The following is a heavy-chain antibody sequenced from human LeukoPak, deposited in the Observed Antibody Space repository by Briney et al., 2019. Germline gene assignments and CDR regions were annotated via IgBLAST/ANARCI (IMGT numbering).Heavy chain of an antibody. CDR3: ARAPAYCGGDCYLDY. D-gene: IGHD2-21*02. V-gene: IGHV4-4*07. CDR2: IYTSGST. J-gene: IGHJ4*02. CDR1: GGSLSSYY. Sequence: SETLSLTCTVSGGSLSSYYWSWIRQPAGKGLEWIGRIYTSGSTNYNPSLTSRVTMSLDTSKNQFSLKLSSLTAADTAVYYCARAPAYCGGDCYLDYWGQGTLVTVSS.